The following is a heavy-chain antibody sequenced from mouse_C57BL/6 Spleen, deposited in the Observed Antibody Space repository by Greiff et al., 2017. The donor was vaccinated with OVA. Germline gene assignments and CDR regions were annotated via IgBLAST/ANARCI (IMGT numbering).Heavy chain of an antibody. Sequence: QVQLQQPGAELVKPGASVKLSCKASGYTFTSYWMHWVKQRPGQGLEWIGMIHPNSGSTNYNEKFKSKATLTVDKTSSTAYMQLSSLTSEDSAVYYCARGDRRGAMDYWGQGTSVTVSS. V-gene: IGHV1-64*01. CDR2: IHPNSGST. CDR1: GYTFTSYW. J-gene: IGHJ4*01. D-gene: IGHD3-3*01. CDR3: ARGDRRGAMDY.